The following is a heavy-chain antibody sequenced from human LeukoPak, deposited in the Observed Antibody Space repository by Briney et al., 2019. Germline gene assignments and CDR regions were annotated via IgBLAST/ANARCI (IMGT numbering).Heavy chain of an antibody. CDR3: ARVGAILEGGFDY. CDR1: GGTFSSYA. Sequence: SVKVSCKASGGTFSSYAISWVRQAPGQGLEWMGGIIPIFGTANYAQKFQGRVTITADESTSTAYMELSSLRSEDTAVYYCARVGAILEGGFDYWGQGTLVTVSS. V-gene: IGHV1-69*01. J-gene: IGHJ4*02. D-gene: IGHD1-1*01. CDR2: IIPIFGTA.